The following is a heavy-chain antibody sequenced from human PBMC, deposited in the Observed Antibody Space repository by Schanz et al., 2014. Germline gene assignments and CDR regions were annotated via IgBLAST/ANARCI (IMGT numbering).Heavy chain of an antibody. J-gene: IGHJ4*02. D-gene: IGHD1-1*01. CDR2: ITYNGGTI. V-gene: IGHV3-48*01. Sequence: EVQLLESGGGLVQPGGSLRLSCAASGITFSSHSFNWVRQAPGKGLEWISYITYNGGTIYYADSVKGRFTISRDNAKNSLYLEMNSLRAEDTALYYCARDRRNADLDYWGQGTLLTVSS. CDR3: ARDRRNADLDY. CDR1: GITFSSHS.